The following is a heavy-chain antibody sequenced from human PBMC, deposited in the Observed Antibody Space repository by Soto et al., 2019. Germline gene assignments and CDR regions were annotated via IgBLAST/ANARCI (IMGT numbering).Heavy chain of an antibody. D-gene: IGHD5-18*01. CDR1: GFTFSSYG. CDR3: ARDPGSYGPWDYYGMDV. J-gene: IGHJ6*02. Sequence: HPGGSLRLSCAASGFTFSSYGMHWVRQAPGKGLEWVAVIWYDGSNKYYADSVKGRFTISRDNSKNTLYLQMNSLRAEDTAVYYCARDPGSYGPWDYYGMDVWGQGTTVTVSS. CDR2: IWYDGSNK. V-gene: IGHV3-33*01.